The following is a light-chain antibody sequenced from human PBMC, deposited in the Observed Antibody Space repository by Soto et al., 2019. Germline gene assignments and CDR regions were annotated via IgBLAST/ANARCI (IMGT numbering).Light chain of an antibody. J-gene: IGKJ1*01. Sequence: EIVLTQSPGTLSLSPGEGATLSCRASQSVGGTFLAWYQQKGGQAPRLLIHGASNRATGIPDRFSGSGSGTDFTLTISRLEPEDFAVYYCQQYGSSTGTFGQGTKVEIK. CDR3: QQYGSSTGT. V-gene: IGKV3-20*01. CDR2: GAS. CDR1: QSVGGTF.